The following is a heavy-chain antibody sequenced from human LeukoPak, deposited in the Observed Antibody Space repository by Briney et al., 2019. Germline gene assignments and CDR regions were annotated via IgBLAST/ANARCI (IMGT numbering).Heavy chain of an antibody. V-gene: IGHV1-2*02. CDR1: GYTFTGYY. D-gene: IGHD2-15*01. CDR3: ARVGFCSGGLCPYYFDY. J-gene: IGHJ4*02. Sequence: ASVKVSCKASGYTFTGYYMHWVRQAPGRGLEWMGWINPNSGGTSFAQKFQGRVTMTRDTSISTAYMELSRLRSDDTAVYYCARVGFCSGGLCPYYFDYWGQGTLVTVSS. CDR2: INPNSGGT.